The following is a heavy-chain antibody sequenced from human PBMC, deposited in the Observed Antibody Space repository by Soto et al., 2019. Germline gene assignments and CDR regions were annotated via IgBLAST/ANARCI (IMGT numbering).Heavy chain of an antibody. CDR3: ARHPYSFQEPFDS. CDR2: INPNTGGT. Sequence: GASVKVSCKASGYTFTKYYVLWVRQAPGQGLEWVGRINPNTGGTNYAQKFQDRVTMTRDTSITTAYMELSRLRSDDTAVYYCARHPYSFQEPFDSWGQGALVTVSS. CDR1: GYTFTKYY. D-gene: IGHD2-21*01. J-gene: IGHJ4*02. V-gene: IGHV1-2*06.